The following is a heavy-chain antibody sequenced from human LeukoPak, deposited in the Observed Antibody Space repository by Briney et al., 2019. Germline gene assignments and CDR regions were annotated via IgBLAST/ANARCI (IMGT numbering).Heavy chain of an antibody. CDR2: IYSGDST. V-gene: IGHV3-66*01. CDR3: AREYSGYEEGVLNY. D-gene: IGHD5-12*01. J-gene: IGHJ4*02. CDR1: GFTVSSNY. Sequence: GGSLRLSCAVSGFTVSSNYMSWVRQAPGKGLEWVSIIYSGDSTFYADSVKGRFTISRDNAKNSLYLQMNSLRAEDTAVYYCAREYSGYEEGVLNYWGQGTLVTVSS.